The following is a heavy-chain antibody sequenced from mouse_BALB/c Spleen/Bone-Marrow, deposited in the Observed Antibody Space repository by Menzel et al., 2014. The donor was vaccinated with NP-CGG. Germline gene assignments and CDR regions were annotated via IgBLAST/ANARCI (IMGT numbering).Heavy chain of an antibody. CDR1: GFTFSSYG. V-gene: IGHV5-6*02. J-gene: IGHJ4*01. CDR2: INSGGVNT. Sequence: DVMLVESGGDLVKPGGSLKLSCAASGFTFSSYGMSWVRQTPGKRLEWVATINSGGVNTYHIDSVKGRFTISRDNAKNTLYLQMSSLKSEDTAMYHCARRGNWDGRAAMDYWGQGTSVTVSS. D-gene: IGHD4-1*01. CDR3: ARRGNWDGRAAMDY.